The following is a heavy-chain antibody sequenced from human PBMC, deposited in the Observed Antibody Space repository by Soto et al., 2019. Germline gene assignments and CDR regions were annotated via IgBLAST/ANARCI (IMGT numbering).Heavy chain of an antibody. CDR2: IYYSGST. V-gene: IGHV4-39*02. CDR1: GGSISSSSYY. Sequence: QLLLQESGPGLVKPSETLSLTCTVSGGSISSSSYYWGWIRQPPGKGLEWIGSIYYSGSTYYNPSLKSRVTISVDTSQNRFSLNLTSETAAVTVAYYCAEKFGELSSTFDYGGKNTLVTVCS. J-gene: IGHJ4*02. D-gene: IGHD3-10*01. CDR3: AEKFGELSSTFDY.